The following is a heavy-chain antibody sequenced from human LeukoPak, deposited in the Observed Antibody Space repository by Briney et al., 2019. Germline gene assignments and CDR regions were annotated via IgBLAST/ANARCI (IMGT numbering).Heavy chain of an antibody. CDR2: ISSNGGST. J-gene: IGHJ4*02. CDR1: GFTFSSYA. Sequence: QPGGSLRLSCAASGFTFSSYAMHWVRQAPGKGLEYVSAISSNGGSTYYADSVKGRFTISRDNSKNTLYLQMNSLRAEDTAVYYCARGVGGGSSWYNFWGQGSLVTVSS. D-gene: IGHD6-13*01. CDR3: ARGVGGGSSWYNF. V-gene: IGHV3-64*02.